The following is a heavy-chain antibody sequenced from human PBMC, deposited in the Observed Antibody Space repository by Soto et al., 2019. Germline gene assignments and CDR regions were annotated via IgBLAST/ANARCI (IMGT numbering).Heavy chain of an antibody. CDR1: GVSISNSSYY. V-gene: IGHV4-39*01. CDR2: IYYSGIT. Sequence: AXATLSLTCTVSGVSISNSSYYWGWIRRPPGKGLEWIGTIYYSGITYYNPSLKSRVTISVDTSKNQFSLKLTSVTAADTAVYYCARHGSNWGQGTLVTVSS. CDR3: ARHGSN. J-gene: IGHJ4*02.